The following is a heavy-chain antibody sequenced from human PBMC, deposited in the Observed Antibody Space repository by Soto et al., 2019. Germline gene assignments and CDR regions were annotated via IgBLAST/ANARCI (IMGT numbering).Heavy chain of an antibody. CDR2: IWYDGSNK. Sequence: QPGGSLRLSCAASGFTFSSYGMHWVRQAPGKGLEWVAVIWYDGSNKYYADSVKGRFTISRDNSKNTLYLQMNSLRAEDTAVYYCARDWHYYDSSGYPGDYWGQGTLVTVSS. J-gene: IGHJ4*02. V-gene: IGHV3-33*01. D-gene: IGHD3-22*01. CDR1: GFTFSSYG. CDR3: ARDWHYYDSSGYPGDY.